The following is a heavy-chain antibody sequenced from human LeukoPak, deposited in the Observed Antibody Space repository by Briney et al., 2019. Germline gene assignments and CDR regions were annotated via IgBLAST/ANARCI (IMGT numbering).Heavy chain of an antibody. J-gene: IGHJ4*02. Sequence: ASVKVSCKASGYTFTSYGISWVRQAPGQGLEWMGWISAYNGNTNYAQKLQGRVTMTTDTSTSTAYMELRSLRAEDTAVYYCARGPDCSGGSCYSVGFDYWGQGTLVTVSS. D-gene: IGHD2-15*01. CDR1: GYTFTSYG. V-gene: IGHV1-18*01. CDR3: ARGPDCSGGSCYSVGFDY. CDR2: ISAYNGNT.